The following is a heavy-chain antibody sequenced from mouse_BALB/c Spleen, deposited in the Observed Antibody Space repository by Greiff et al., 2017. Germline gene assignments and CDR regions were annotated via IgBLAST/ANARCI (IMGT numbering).Heavy chain of an antibody. J-gene: IGHJ4*01. CDR2: INPSTGYT. CDR1: GYTFTSYW. Sequence: QVHVKQSGAELAKPGASVKMSCKASGYTFTSYWMHWVKQRPGQGLEWIGYINPSTGYTEYNQKFKDKATLTADKSSSTAYMQLSSLTSEDSAVYYCAREGRYYAMDYWGQGTSVTVSS. CDR3: AREGRYYAMDY. V-gene: IGHV1-7*01.